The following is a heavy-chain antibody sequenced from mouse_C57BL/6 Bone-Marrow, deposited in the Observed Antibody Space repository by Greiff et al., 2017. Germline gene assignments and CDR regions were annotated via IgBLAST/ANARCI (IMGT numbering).Heavy chain of an antibody. CDR2: ISDGGSYT. CDR3: ARDNWADFDY. J-gene: IGHJ2*01. Sequence: EVKVEEPGGGLVKPGGSLKLSCAASGFTFSSYAMSWVRQTPEKRLAWVATISDGGSYTYYPDNVKGRFTISRDNAKNNLYLQLSHLKSEDTAMYYCARDNWADFDYWGQGTTLTVAS. CDR1: GFTFSSYA. V-gene: IGHV5-4*01. D-gene: IGHD4-1*02.